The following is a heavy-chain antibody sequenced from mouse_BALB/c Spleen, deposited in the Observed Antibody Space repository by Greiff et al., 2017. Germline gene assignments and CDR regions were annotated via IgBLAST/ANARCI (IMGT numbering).Heavy chain of an antibody. V-gene: IGHV7-3*02. D-gene: IGHD4-1*01. CDR3: AREGLGPFAY. Sequence: EVQGVESGGGLVQPGGSLRLSCATSGFTFTDYYMSWVRQPPGKALEWLGFIRNKANGYTTEYSASVKGRFTISRDNSQSILYLQMNTLRAEDSATYYCAREGLGPFAYWGQGTLVTVSA. CDR2: IRNKANGYTT. CDR1: GFTFTDYY. J-gene: IGHJ3*01.